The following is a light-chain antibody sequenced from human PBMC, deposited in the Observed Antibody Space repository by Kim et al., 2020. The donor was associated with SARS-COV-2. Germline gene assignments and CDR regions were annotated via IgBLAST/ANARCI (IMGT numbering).Light chain of an antibody. CDR1: EDIRND. Sequence: GSVGDRVTITCRGSEDIRNDLGWYQQSAGRAPKRLIYGAASLQSGVPSRFGGRGSGTEFTLTISSLQPEDFATYFCLQHNTYPITFGQGTRLEIK. CDR2: GAA. CDR3: LQHNTYPIT. J-gene: IGKJ5*01. V-gene: IGKV1-17*01.